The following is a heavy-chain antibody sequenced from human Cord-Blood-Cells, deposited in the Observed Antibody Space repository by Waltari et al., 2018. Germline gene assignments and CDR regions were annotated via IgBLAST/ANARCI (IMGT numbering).Heavy chain of an antibody. D-gene: IGHD6-19*01. CDR1: GGSISSSSYY. CDR2: IYYSGST. V-gene: IGHV4-39*01. J-gene: IGHJ4*02. Sequence: QLQLQESGPGLVKPSETLSLPCTVSGGSISSSSYYWGWIRQPPGKGLEWIGSIYYSGSTYYNPSLKSRVTISVDTSKNQFSLKRSSVTAADTAVYYCASPPTASGWDYWGQGTLVTVSS. CDR3: ASPPTASGWDY.